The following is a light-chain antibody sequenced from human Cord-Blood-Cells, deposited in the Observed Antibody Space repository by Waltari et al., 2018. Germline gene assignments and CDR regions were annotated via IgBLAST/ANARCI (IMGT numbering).Light chain of an antibody. CDR2: AAS. Sequence: DIQMTQSPSSLSASVGGRLTITCRASQSISSYLNWYQQKPGKAPKLLIYAASSLQSGVPSRFSGSGSGTDFTLTISSLQPEDFATYYCQQSYSTPPWTFGQGTKVEIK. V-gene: IGKV1-39*01. J-gene: IGKJ1*01. CDR1: QSISSY. CDR3: QQSYSTPPWT.